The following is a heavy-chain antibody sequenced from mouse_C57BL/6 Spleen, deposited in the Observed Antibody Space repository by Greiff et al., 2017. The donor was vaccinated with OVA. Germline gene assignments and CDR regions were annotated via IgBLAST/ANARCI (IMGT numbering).Heavy chain of an antibody. CDR1: GYTFTSYW. CDR3: ASWGVTTSNYFDY. D-gene: IGHD2-2*01. V-gene: IGHV1-59*01. J-gene: IGHJ2*01. CDR2: IDPSDSYT. Sequence: VQLQQPGAELVRPGTSVKLSCKASGYTFTSYWMHWVKQRPGQGLEWIGVIDPSDSYTNYNQKFKGKATLTVDTSSSTAYMQLSSLTSEDSAVYCCASWGVTTSNYFDYWGQGTTLTVSS.